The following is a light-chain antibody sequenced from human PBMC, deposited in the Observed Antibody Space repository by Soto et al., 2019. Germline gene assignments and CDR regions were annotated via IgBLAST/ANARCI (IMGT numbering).Light chain of an antibody. Sequence: EIVMTQSPATLSVSPGERATLSCRASQSVSRNLAWYQQKPGQAPRLLIYGASSRATGIPDRFSGSGSGADFTLTISSLEPEDFAVYYCQQRTNWPSTFGGGTKVDI. CDR1: QSVSRN. CDR2: GAS. CDR3: QQRTNWPST. V-gene: IGKV3-11*01. J-gene: IGKJ4*01.